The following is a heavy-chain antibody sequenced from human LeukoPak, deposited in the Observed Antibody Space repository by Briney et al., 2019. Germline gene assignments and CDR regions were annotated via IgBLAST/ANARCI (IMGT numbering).Heavy chain of an antibody. D-gene: IGHD3-22*01. CDR1: GGSFSGYY. J-gene: IGHJ4*02. CDR2: INHSGST. Sequence: SETLSLTCAVYGGSFSGYYWSWLRQPPGEGLEWIGEINHSGSTNYNPSLKSRVTISVDTSKNQFSLKLSSVTAADTAVYYCARVRGGRYYYDSSGYLSFDYWGQGTLVTVSS. CDR3: ARVRGGRYYYDSSGYLSFDY. V-gene: IGHV4-34*01.